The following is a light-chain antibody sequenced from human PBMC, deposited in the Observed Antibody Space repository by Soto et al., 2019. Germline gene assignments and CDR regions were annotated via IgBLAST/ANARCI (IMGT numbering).Light chain of an antibody. CDR2: AGT. J-gene: IGLJ2*01. CDR1: SSDVGFYNL. Sequence: QSALTQPASVSGSPGQSITISCTVTSSDVGFYNLVSWYHQYPGTATNLILYAGTKRPSGLSTRFSGSMSSSTYSLTISGLQAEDEGNYYCCSYATSDTLLFGGGTKLTVL. V-gene: IGLV2-23*01. CDR3: CSYATSDTLL.